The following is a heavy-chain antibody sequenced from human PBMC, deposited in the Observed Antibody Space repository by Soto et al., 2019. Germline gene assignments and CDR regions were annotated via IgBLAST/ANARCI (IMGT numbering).Heavy chain of an antibody. CDR2: ISYDGSNK. CDR1: GFTFSSYA. V-gene: IGHV3-30-3*01. Sequence: VGSLRLSCAASGFTFSSYAMHWVRQAPGKGLEWVAVISYDGSNKYYADSVKGRFTISRDNSKNTLYLQMNSLRAEDTAVYYCARENMVRGAIDYYGMDVWGQGTTVTVSS. J-gene: IGHJ6*02. D-gene: IGHD3-10*01. CDR3: ARENMVRGAIDYYGMDV.